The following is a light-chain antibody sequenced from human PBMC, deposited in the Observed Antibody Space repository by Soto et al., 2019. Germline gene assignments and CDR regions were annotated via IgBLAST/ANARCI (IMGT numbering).Light chain of an antibody. Sequence: QSVLTQPASVSGSPGQSITISCTGTSSDVGSYNLVSWYQQHPGKAPKLMIYEVIKRPSGVSNRFSGSKSGNTASLTISGLQTEDEADYYCCSYAGSSTWVVFGGGTKLTVL. CDR1: SSDVGSYNL. J-gene: IGLJ2*01. CDR3: CSYAGSSTWVV. CDR2: EVI. V-gene: IGLV2-23*02.